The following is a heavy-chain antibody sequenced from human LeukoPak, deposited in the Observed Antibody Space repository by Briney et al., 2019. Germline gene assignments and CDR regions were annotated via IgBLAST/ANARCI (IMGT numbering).Heavy chain of an antibody. J-gene: IGHJ4*02. Sequence: PGGCLRLSCAASGFTFSTYWMHWVRPTPGKGLVWVSRSNADGSDTGYAASVRGRFTISRDNAKNTLYLQMNSLRVEDTAVYYCARGPHSGWFDFGGQGTQVTVSS. CDR2: SNADGSDT. D-gene: IGHD3-10*01. V-gene: IGHV3-74*01. CDR3: ARGPHSGWFDF. CDR1: GFTFSTYW.